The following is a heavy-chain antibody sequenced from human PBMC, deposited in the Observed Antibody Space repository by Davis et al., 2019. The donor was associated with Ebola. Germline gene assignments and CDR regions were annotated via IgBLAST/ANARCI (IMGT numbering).Heavy chain of an antibody. CDR3: TVGATRWYFDY. CDR2: IYVAGNT. Sequence: GESLKISCAASGFTVSSNYMSWVRQAPGKGLEWVSVIYVAGNTYYADSVRGRFTISRDNSKNTLYLQMNSLRAEDTAVYYCTVGATRWYFDYWGQGTLVTVSS. CDR1: GFTVSSNY. V-gene: IGHV3-66*01. D-gene: IGHD1-26*01. J-gene: IGHJ4*02.